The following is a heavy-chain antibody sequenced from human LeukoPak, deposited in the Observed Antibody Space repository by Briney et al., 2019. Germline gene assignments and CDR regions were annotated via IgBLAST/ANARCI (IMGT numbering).Heavy chain of an antibody. D-gene: IGHD5-12*01. CDR3: ARVEYSGYDYRGAFDI. V-gene: IGHV4-38-2*02. CDR1: GYSISSGYY. J-gene: IGHJ3*02. CDR2: INHSGST. Sequence: SETLSLTCTVSGYSISSGYYWGWIRQPPGKGLEWIGEINHSGSTNYNPSLKSRVTISVDTSKNQFSLKLSSVTAADMAVYYCARVEYSGYDYRGAFDIWGQGTMVTVSS.